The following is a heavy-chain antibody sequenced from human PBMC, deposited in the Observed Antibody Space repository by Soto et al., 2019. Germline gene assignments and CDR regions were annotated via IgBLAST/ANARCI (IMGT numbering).Heavy chain of an antibody. V-gene: IGHV4-4*02. CDR1: GGSISTSNW. CDR2: VYHSGST. J-gene: IGHJ4*02. D-gene: IGHD1-1*01. Sequence: QVQLQESGPGLVKPSGTLSLTCAVSGGSISTSNWWSWVRQPPGKGLEWSGEVYHSGSTNYNPSFKTRVAMSVDKSQHQFSLKLNSVTAADTALYYCARPRTSGTRFDYWGQGSLVTVSS. CDR3: ARPRTSGTRFDY.